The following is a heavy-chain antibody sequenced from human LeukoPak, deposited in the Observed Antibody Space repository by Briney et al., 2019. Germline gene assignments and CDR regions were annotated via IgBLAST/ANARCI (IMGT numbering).Heavy chain of an antibody. D-gene: IGHD6-19*01. CDR3: ARHHGSGWAL. CDR2: INHSGST. J-gene: IGHJ4*02. V-gene: IGHV4-34*01. CDR1: GGSFSGYY. Sequence: SETLSLTCAVYGGSFSGYYWSWIRQPPGKGLEWIGEINHSGSTNYNPSLKSRLTISVDTSKNQFSLKLSSVTAADTAVYYCARHHGSGWALWGLGTLVTVSS.